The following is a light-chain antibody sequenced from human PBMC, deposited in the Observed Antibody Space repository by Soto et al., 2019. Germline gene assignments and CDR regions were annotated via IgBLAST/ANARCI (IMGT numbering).Light chain of an antibody. CDR3: SSFTSTSTLV. J-gene: IGLJ1*01. V-gene: IGLV2-14*01. Sequence: QSVLTQPASVSGSPGQSITISCTGTSSDVGAYYSVSWYQHHPGKAPKLIIYGVTNRPSGVSNRFSGSKSGNTASLTISGLQAEDEADYYCSSFTSTSTLVFGAGTKVTVL. CDR1: SSDVGAYYS. CDR2: GVT.